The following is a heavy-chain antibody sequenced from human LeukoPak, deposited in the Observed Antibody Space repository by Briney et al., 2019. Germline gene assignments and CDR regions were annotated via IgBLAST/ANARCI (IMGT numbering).Heavy chain of an antibody. CDR2: ISAYNGNT. CDR1: GYTFTSYG. J-gene: IGHJ4*01. V-gene: IGHV1-18*01. CDR3: ARVRNYSSGCSLGFY. D-gene: IGHD6-19*01. Sequence: ASVTVTFKASGYTFTSYGINWVRQAPGQGLEWMGWISAYNGNTNYALKLQGRVTMTTDTSTSTAYMELRSLRSDDTAVYYCARVRNYSSGCSLGFYWGHGTLFSVSS.